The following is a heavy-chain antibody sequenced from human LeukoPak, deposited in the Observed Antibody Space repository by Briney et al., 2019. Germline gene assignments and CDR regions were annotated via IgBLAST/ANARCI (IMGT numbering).Heavy chain of an antibody. D-gene: IGHD3-10*01. V-gene: IGHV3-23*01. CDR1: GFTFSSYA. CDR2: ISGSGGST. J-gene: IGHJ4*02. Sequence: PGGSLRLSCAASGFTFSSYAMSWVRQAPGKGLEWVSAISGSGGSTYYADSVKGRFTISRDNSKNTLYLQMNGLRAEDTAVYYCAKDLVYYGSGSFFDYWGQGTLVTVSS. CDR3: AKDLVYYGSGSFFDY.